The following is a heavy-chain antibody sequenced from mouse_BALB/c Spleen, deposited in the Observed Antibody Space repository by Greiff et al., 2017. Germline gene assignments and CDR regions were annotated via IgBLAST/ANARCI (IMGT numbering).Heavy chain of an antibody. V-gene: IGHV2-2*02. CDR2: IWSGGST. CDR1: GFSLTSYG. J-gene: IGHJ2*01. Sequence: VKLQESGPGLVQPSQSLSITCTVSGFSLTSYGVHWVRQSPGKGLEWLGVIWSGGSTDYNAAFISRLSISKDNSKSQVFFKMNSLQANDTAIYYCARSDYGSSYVSFDYWGQGTTLTVSS. CDR3: ARSDYGSSYVSFDY. D-gene: IGHD1-1*01.